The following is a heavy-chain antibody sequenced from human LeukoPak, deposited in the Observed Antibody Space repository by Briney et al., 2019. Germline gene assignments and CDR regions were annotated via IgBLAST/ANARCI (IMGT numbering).Heavy chain of an antibody. J-gene: IGHJ5*02. CDR2: ISAYNGNT. CDR1: GYTFTSYG. Sequence: ASVKVSCKASGYTFTSYGISWVRQAPGQGLEWMGWISAYNGNTNYAQKFQGRVTMTRDTSISTAYMELSRLRSDDTAVYYCAREQYYYGSGNFPFDPWGQGTLVTVSS. D-gene: IGHD3-10*01. V-gene: IGHV1-18*01. CDR3: AREQYYYGSGNFPFDP.